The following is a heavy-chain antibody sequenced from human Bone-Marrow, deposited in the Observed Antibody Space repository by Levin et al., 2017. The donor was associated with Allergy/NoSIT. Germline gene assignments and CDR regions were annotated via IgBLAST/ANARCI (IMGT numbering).Heavy chain of an antibody. CDR2: IHFNGAT. CDR1: DASIHTNDYS. V-gene: IGHV4-39*01. D-gene: IGHD3-10*01. Sequence: NASETLSLTCSVSDASIHTNDYSWDWLRQAPGKALEWIASIHFNGATFYSPSLKSRLIISLDTSKKQFSLNVTSVTAADTALYFCARHSRSIYYGLGHIDHWGRGTLVTVSS. CDR3: ARHSRSIYYGLGHIDH. J-gene: IGHJ4*02.